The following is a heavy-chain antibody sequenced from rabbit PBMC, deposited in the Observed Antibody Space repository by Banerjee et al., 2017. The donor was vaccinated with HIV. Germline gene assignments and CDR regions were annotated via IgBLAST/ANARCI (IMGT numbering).Heavy chain of an antibody. V-gene: IGHV1S45*01. Sequence: QQQLVESGGGLVKPGASLTLTCTASGFSFSSSYWICWVRQAPGKGLEWIACIYTSSGYTDYASWAKGRFTISKTSSTAVTLQLTSLTAADTATYFCATNYTDGGATGAAFNLWGPGTLVTVS. CDR3: ATNYTDGGATGAAFNL. D-gene: IGHD7-1*01. CDR1: GFSFSSSYW. CDR2: IYTSSGYT. J-gene: IGHJ4*01.